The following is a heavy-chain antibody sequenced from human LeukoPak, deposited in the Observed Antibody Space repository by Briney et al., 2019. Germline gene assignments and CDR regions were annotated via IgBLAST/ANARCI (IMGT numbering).Heavy chain of an antibody. V-gene: IGHV3-23*01. J-gene: IGHJ4*02. CDR3: AKDCAGDCYKAYDY. CDR1: GFTFSSYA. D-gene: IGHD2-21*02. Sequence: GGSLRLSCAASGFTFSSYAMSWVRQAPGKGLEWVSAISGSGGSTYYADSVKGRFTISRDNSKNTLYLQMNSLRAEDTAVYYCAKDCAGDCYKAYDYWGQGTLVTVSS. CDR2: ISGSGGST.